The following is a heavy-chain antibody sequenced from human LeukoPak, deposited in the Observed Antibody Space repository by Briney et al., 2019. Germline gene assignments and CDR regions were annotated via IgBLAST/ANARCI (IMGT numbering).Heavy chain of an antibody. J-gene: IGHJ4*02. CDR3: ARRGLSSAWYYFDS. D-gene: IGHD6-19*01. CDR2: ISSGGGST. Sequence: GGSLRLSCAAAGLTLSSYHMNWVRRAPGKGLEWVSVISSGGGSTYYADAVKDRFTISRDNSKNTLYLQMNSLRAEDTAVYYCARRGLSSAWYYFDSWGQGTLVTVSS. CDR1: GLTLSSYH. V-gene: IGHV3-23*01.